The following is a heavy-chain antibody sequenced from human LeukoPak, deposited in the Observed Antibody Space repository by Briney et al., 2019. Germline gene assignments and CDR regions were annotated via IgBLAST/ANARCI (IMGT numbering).Heavy chain of an antibody. CDR2: IYYSGST. CDR1: GGSLSSSSYY. J-gene: IGHJ5*02. Sequence: SEALSLTCTVSGGSLSSSSYYWGWIRQPPGTGLEWIGSIYYSGSTYYNPSPKSRVTISVDTSKNQFSLKLSSVTAADTAVYYCARGPEGTETWGQGTLVTVSS. V-gene: IGHV4-39*07. CDR3: ARGPEGTET. D-gene: IGHD1-1*01.